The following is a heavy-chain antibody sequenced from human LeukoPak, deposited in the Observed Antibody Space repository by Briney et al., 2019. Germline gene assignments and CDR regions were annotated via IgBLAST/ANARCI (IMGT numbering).Heavy chain of an antibody. Sequence: GASVKVSCKASGYTFTGYYMHWVRQAPGQGLEWMGWINPNSGGTNYAQKFQGWDTMTRDTSISTAYMELSRLRSDDTAVYYCARSKSDLGRLWTRAGRASEKDAFEIWGQGTMVTVSS. CDR2: INPNSGGT. CDR1: GYTFTGYY. D-gene: IGHD2-21*01. V-gene: IGHV1-2*04. J-gene: IGHJ3*02. CDR3: ARSKSDLGRLWTRAGRASEKDAFEI.